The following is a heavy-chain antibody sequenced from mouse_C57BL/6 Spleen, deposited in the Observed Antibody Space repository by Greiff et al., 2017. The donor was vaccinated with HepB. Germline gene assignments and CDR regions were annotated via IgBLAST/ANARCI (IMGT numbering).Heavy chain of an antibody. Sequence: VQLVESGAELVKPGASVKISCKASGYAFSSYWMNWVKQRPGKGLEWIGQIYPGDGDTNYNGKFKGKATLTADKSSSTAYMQRSSLTSEDSAVYFCARGGDYDFDYWGQGTTLTVSS. CDR2: IYPGDGDT. CDR1: GYAFSSYW. CDR3: ARGGDYDFDY. J-gene: IGHJ2*01. V-gene: IGHV1-80*01. D-gene: IGHD2-4*01.